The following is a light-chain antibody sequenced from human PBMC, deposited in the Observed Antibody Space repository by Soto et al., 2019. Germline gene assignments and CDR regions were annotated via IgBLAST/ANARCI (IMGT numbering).Light chain of an antibody. CDR1: SSNIGSNT. CDR3: AAWDDSLNVV. Sequence: QSVLTQPPSASGTPGQRVTISCSGISSNIGSNTVNWYQQHPGTAPKLLIYSNNQRPSGVPDRFSGSKSGTSASLAISGLQSEDEADYYCAAWDDSLNVVFGGGTKLTVL. J-gene: IGLJ2*01. CDR2: SNN. V-gene: IGLV1-44*01.